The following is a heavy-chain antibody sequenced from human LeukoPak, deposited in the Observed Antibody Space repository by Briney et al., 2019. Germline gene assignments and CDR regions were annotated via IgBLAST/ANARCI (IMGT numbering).Heavy chain of an antibody. CDR2: IYHTGAT. CDR3: AKYGKSGWSIDN. D-gene: IGHD6-19*01. Sequence: SETLSLTCTVSGGSIGGDYWTWIRQPPGKALQYIGYIYHTGATNYNPSLKSRVTMSVDTSKNQFSLKLNSVTAADTAGYFCAKYGKSGWSIDNWGQGTLVTVSS. CDR1: GGSIGGDY. J-gene: IGHJ4*02. V-gene: IGHV4-59*08.